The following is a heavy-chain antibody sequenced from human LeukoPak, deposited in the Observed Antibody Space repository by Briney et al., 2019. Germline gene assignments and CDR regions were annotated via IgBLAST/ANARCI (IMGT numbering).Heavy chain of an antibody. J-gene: IGHJ5*01. CDR3: ARVDCSGGSCDS. V-gene: IGHV4-39*01. CDR1: GGSISSSSYY. Sequence: KASETLSLTCTVSGGSISSSSYYWGWTRQPPGKGLEWIGSIYYSGSTYYNPSLKSRVTISVDTSKNQFSLKLSSVTAADTAVYYCARVDCSGGSCDSWGQGTLVTVSS. D-gene: IGHD2-15*01. CDR2: IYYSGST.